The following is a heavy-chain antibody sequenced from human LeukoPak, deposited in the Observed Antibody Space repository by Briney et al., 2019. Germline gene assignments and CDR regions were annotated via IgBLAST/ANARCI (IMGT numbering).Heavy chain of an antibody. Sequence: GGSLRLSCAASGFTFSSYGMHWVRQAPGKGLEWVSYISSSGSTIYYADSVKGRFTMSRDNAKNSLYLQMNSLRAEDTAVYYCARVLEAASFDYWGQGTPVTVSS. CDR2: ISSSGSTI. D-gene: IGHD6-13*01. CDR1: GFTFSSYG. V-gene: IGHV3-48*04. CDR3: ARVLEAASFDY. J-gene: IGHJ4*02.